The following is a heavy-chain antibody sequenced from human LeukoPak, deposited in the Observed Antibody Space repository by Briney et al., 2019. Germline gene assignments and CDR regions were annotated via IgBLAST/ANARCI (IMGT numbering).Heavy chain of an antibody. D-gene: IGHD6-19*01. CDR3: AKAGAYSSGWLDY. Sequence: GRSLRLSCAASGFTFDDYAMHWVRQAPGKGLEWVSGISWNSGSIGYADSVKGRFTISRDNDKNSLYLQMNSLRAEDMALYYCAKAGAYSSGWLDYWGQGTLVTVSS. CDR2: ISWNSGSI. CDR1: GFTFDDYA. V-gene: IGHV3-9*03. J-gene: IGHJ4*02.